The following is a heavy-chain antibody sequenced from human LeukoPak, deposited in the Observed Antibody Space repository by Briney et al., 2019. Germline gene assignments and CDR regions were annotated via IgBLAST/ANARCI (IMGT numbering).Heavy chain of an antibody. V-gene: IGHV3-30*18. Sequence: PGGSLRLSCAASGCIFSSYGMHWVRQAPGKGLEWVAVISYDGSNKYYADSVKGRFTISRDNSKNKLYLQMNSLRAEDTAVYYCAKDRTITMTAGGYAFDIWGQGTMVTVSS. CDR3: AKDRTITMTAGGYAFDI. J-gene: IGHJ3*02. CDR2: ISYDGSNK. D-gene: IGHD3-22*01. CDR1: GCIFSSYG.